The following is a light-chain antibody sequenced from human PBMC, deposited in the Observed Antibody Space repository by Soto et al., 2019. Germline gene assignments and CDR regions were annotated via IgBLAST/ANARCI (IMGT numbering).Light chain of an antibody. CDR3: SSYAGRTEVV. V-gene: IGLV2-8*01. CDR2: EVS. CDR1: SSDVGGYNY. J-gene: IGLJ2*01. Sequence: QSVLTQPPSASGSPGQSVTISCTGTSSDVGGYNYVSWYQQHPGKAPKLMIYEVSKRPSGVPDRFSGSTSGNTASLTVSGLQAEDESDYYCSSYAGRTEVVVGGGTKLTVL.